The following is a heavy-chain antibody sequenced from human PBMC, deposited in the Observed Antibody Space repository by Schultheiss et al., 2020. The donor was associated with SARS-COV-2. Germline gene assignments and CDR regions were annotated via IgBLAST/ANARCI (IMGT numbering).Heavy chain of an antibody. CDR1: GGSFSGYY. CDR2: INHSGST. J-gene: IGHJ6*02. Sequence: SQTLSLTCGVYGGSFSGYYWSWIRQPPGKGLEWIGEINHSGSTNYNPSLKSRVTISVDTSKNQFSLKLSSVTAADTAVYYCARVVPIPWADYYYYGMDVWGQGTTVTVSS. V-gene: IGHV4-34*01. D-gene: IGHD2-2*02. CDR3: ARVVPIPWADYYYYGMDV.